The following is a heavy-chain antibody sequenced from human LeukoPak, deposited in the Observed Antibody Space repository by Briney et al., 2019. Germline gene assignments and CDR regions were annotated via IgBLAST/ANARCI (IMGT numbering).Heavy chain of an antibody. J-gene: IGHJ4*02. D-gene: IGHD3-22*01. CDR1: GFTFNNYA. CDR2: ISYDGSNK. Sequence: PGGSLRLSCAASGFTFNNYAMNWVRQAPGKGLEWVAVISYDGSNKYYADSVKGRFTISRDNSKNTVYVQMNGLRAEDTAVYYCARVDGHSSGYRPFDYWGQGTLVTVSS. CDR3: ARVDGHSSGYRPFDY. V-gene: IGHV3-30*04.